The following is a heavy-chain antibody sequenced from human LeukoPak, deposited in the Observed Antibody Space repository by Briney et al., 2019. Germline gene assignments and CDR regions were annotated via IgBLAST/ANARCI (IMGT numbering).Heavy chain of an antibody. CDR3: ARSIRARYYMDV. CDR2: INSDGSST. CDR1: GFTFSSYW. Sequence: GGSLRLSCAASGFTFSSYWMHWVRQAPGKGLVWVSRINSDGSSTSYADSVKGRFTIFRDNAKNTLYLQMNSLRAEDTAVYYCARSIRARYYMDVWGKGTTVTVSS. J-gene: IGHJ6*03. V-gene: IGHV3-74*01.